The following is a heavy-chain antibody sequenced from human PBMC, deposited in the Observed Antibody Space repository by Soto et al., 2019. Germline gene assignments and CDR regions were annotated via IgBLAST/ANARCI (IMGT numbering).Heavy chain of an antibody. V-gene: IGHV5-10-1*01. D-gene: IGHD3-10*01. CDR3: ARHRTTMVYYGMDV. J-gene: IGHJ6*02. Sequence: GESLKISCKGSGYSFTSYWIGWVRQMPGKGLEWMGRIDPSDSYTNYSPSFQGHVTISADKSISTAYLQWSSLKASDTAMYYCARHRTTMVYYGMDVWGQGTTVTVSS. CDR1: GYSFTSYW. CDR2: IDPSDSYT.